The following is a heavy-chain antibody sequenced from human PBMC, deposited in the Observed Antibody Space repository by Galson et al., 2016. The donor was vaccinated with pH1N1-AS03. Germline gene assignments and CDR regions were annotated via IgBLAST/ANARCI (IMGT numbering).Heavy chain of an antibody. CDR2: ISPDGTSA. CDR3: AKPRAADWQAFNY. V-gene: IGHV3-74*03. D-gene: IGHD3-9*01. J-gene: IGHJ4*02. Sequence: SLRLSCAASGFPLSTYWMHWVRQAPGKGLAWVSRISPDGTSALYADSVKGRFTIFRDNTQSTLYLQMDSLTAEDTAVYYCAKPRAADWQAFNYWGRGALVTVSS. CDR1: GFPLSTYW.